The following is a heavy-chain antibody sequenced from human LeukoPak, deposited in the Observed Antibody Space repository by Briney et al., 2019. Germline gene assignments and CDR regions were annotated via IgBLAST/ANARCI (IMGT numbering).Heavy chain of an antibody. CDR2: IYTTGST. CDR3: ARVTTGGYYNC. Sequence: TSQTLSLTRTVSGGSISSGTYYWTWIRQPAGKGLEWIGRIYTTGSTNYNPSLKSRVTMSTDTSKNQFSLKLSSVTAADTAVYYCARVTTGGYYNCWGQGTLVTVSS. V-gene: IGHV4-61*02. J-gene: IGHJ4*02. D-gene: IGHD3-22*01. CDR1: GGSISSGTYY.